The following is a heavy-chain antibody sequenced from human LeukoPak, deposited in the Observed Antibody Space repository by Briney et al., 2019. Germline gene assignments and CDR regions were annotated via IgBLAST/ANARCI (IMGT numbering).Heavy chain of an antibody. CDR2: IWYDGSNK. CDR1: GFTFSSYG. CDR3: AKGYDFWSGYYTDY. Sequence: GWSLRLSCAASGFTFSSYGMHWVRQAPGKGLEWVAVIWYDGSNKYYADSVKGRFTISRDNSKNTLYLQMNSLRAEDTAVYYCAKGYDFWSGYYTDYWGQGTLVTVSS. D-gene: IGHD3-3*01. V-gene: IGHV3-33*06. J-gene: IGHJ4*02.